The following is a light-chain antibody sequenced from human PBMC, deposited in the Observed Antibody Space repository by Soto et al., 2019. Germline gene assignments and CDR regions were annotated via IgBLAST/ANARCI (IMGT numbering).Light chain of an antibody. V-gene: IGLV2-23*02. Sequence: QSVLTQPASVSGSPGQSITISCTGTSSDVGSYNLVSWYQQHPTKAPKLMIYEVNKRPSGVSNRFSGSKSDNTASLTISGLQAEDEADYYCCSYAGSSTLAVFGGGTQLTDL. J-gene: IGLJ7*01. CDR3: CSYAGSSTLAV. CDR2: EVN. CDR1: SSDVGSYNL.